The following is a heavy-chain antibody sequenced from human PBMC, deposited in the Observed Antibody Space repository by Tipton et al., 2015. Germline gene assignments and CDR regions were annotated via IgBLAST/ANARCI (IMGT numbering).Heavy chain of an antibody. CDR3: ASIPLREQLWWGDAFDI. J-gene: IGHJ3*02. D-gene: IGHD5-18*01. Sequence: RSLRLSCAASGFDFETYAMHWVRQVPGKGLEWVSGISWNSGSLGYADSVKGRFTISRDNSKNTLYLQINSLRAEDTAMYYCASIPLREQLWWGDAFDIWGQGTMVIVS. CDR2: ISWNSGSL. V-gene: IGHV3-9*01. CDR1: GFDFETYA.